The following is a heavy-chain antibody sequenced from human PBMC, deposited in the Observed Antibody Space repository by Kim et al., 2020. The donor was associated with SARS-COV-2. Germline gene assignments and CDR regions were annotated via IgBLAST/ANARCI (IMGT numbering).Heavy chain of an antibody. Sequence: YYNPPLKGRVTKSADTSKNQFSLKLSSVTAADTAVYYCARQPCLYYGMDVWGQGTTVTVSS. J-gene: IGHJ6*02. V-gene: IGHV4-39*01. CDR3: ARQPCLYYGMDV.